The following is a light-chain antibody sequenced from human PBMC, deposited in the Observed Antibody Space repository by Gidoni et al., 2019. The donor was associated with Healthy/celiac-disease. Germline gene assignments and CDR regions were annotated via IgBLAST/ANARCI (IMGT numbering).Light chain of an antibody. CDR3: PQRSNWPWLT. Sequence: EVVLTQSPATLSLSPGERATLSCRASQSVSSSLALYQQKPGQAPRLLIYDASNRATVIPARFSVRGSWTDFTLTISSLEPEDFAVYYCPQRSNWPWLTFGGGTKVEIK. V-gene: IGKV3-11*01. CDR2: DAS. J-gene: IGKJ4*01. CDR1: QSVSSS.